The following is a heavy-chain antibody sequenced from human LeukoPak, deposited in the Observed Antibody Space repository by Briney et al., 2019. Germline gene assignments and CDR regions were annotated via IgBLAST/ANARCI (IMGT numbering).Heavy chain of an antibody. V-gene: IGHV3-74*01. CDR1: GFTFSRYW. CDR3: TKDTYGPEDS. Sequence: PGGSLRLSCAASGFTFSRYWMHWVRQVPGKGLMWVSRINPDGSSTSYADSVKGRFTISRDNAKHTLYLQMNSLRPEDTAVYFCTKDTYGPEDSWGQGTLVTVSS. J-gene: IGHJ4*02. CDR2: INPDGSST. D-gene: IGHD4-17*01.